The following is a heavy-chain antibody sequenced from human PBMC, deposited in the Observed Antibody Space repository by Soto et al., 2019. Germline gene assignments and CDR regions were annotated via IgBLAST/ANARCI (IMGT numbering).Heavy chain of an antibody. D-gene: IGHD6-19*01. Sequence: ASVKVSCKASGYIFTGYSMHWLRQAPGQGLEWLGWINPNSGDTIYAQKVQGSATMTSDTSINTAYLEVSSLRSDDTAVYYCAREASAVVSLDYWGQGTLVTVSS. CDR1: GYIFTGYS. V-gene: IGHV1-2*02. J-gene: IGHJ4*02. CDR2: INPNSGDT. CDR3: AREASAVVSLDY.